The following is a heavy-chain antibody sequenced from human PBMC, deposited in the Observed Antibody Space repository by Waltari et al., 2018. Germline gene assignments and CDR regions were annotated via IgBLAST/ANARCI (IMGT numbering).Heavy chain of an antibody. D-gene: IGHD6-13*01. Sequence: QVQLQESGPGLVKPSETLSLTCTVSGGSISSYYWSWIRPPPGTGLEWIGYIYYRWGTNYNPALKSRVTISVDTSKNQFSLKLSSVTAADTAVYYCARAMSQQLGVNWFDPWGQGTLVTVSS. V-gene: IGHV4-59*01. CDR1: GGSISSYY. CDR3: ARAMSQQLGVNWFDP. J-gene: IGHJ5*02. CDR2: IYYRWGT.